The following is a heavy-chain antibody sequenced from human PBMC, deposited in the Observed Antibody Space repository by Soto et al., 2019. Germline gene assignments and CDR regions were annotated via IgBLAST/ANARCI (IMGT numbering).Heavy chain of an antibody. CDR3: ARAWSSSSGDYYYYYMDV. J-gene: IGHJ6*03. Sequence: QVQLVQSGAEVKKPGASVKVSCKASGYTFTSYGISWVRQAPGQGLAGMGWISAYNGNTNYAQKLQGRVTMTTDTSSSTAYMELRSLRSDDTAVYYCARAWSSSSGDYYYYYMDVWGKGTTVTVSS. V-gene: IGHV1-18*01. D-gene: IGHD6-6*01. CDR1: GYTFTSYG. CDR2: ISAYNGNT.